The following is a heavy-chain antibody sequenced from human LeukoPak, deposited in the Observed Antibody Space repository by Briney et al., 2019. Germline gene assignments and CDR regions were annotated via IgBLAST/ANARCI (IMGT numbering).Heavy chain of an antibody. J-gene: IGHJ6*03. CDR2: ISSGSSYI. D-gene: IGHD6-13*01. CDR1: GFTFSSYT. CDR3: ARDGRYSSSWYPFTYYYYYYMDV. Sequence: GGSLRLSCAASGFTFSSYTMNWVRQAPGKGLEWVSIISSGSSYIHYADSVKGRFTISRDNAKNSLYLQMNSLRAEDTALYHCARDGRYSSSWYPFTYYYYYYMDVWGKGTTVTISS. V-gene: IGHV3-21*04.